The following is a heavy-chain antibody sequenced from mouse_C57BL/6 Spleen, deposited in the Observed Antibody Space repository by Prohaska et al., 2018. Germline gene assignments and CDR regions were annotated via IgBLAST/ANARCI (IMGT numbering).Heavy chain of an antibody. V-gene: IGHV6-3*01. CDR2: IRFKSDNYAT. CDR3: TADPNAY. CDR1: GFSFSNYW. Sequence: EVKLEESGGGLVQPGGSMKLSCVAAGFSFSNYWMNWVRQSPEKGLEWVAQIRFKSDNYATHDADSVKWRFTISRDDSKSIVYLQMNNLRAEDTGIYYCTADPNAYWGQGTLVTVAA. J-gene: IGHJ3*01.